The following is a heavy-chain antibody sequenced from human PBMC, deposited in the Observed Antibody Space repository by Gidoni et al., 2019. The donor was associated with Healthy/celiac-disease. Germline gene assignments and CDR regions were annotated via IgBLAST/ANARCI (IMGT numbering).Heavy chain of an antibody. J-gene: IGHJ6*02. Sequence: EVQLVESGGGLVQPGRSMRLSCAASGFTFDDYAMHWVRQAPGKGLEWVSGISWNSGSIGYADSVKGRFTISRDNAKNSLYLQMNSLRAEDTALYYCAKDILGGSSPRYYYYGMDVWGQGTTVTVSS. V-gene: IGHV3-9*01. CDR3: AKDILGGSSPRYYYYGMDV. CDR1: GFTFDDYA. D-gene: IGHD6-6*01. CDR2: ISWNSGSI.